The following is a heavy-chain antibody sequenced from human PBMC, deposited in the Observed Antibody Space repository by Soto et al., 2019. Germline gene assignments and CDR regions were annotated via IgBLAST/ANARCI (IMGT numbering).Heavy chain of an antibody. CDR3: VKDSESSGYLTYFDY. CDR1: GFNFDDYA. V-gene: IGHV3-9*01. Sequence: EVQLVESGGALVQPGRSLRLSCVTSGFNFDDYAIHWVRQTPGQGLEWVSGLTWNGDVIGYADSVKGRFTISRANAENSLYLEMTSLRAEDTALYYCVKDSESSGYLTYFDYWGQGTLVTVSS. D-gene: IGHD3-22*01. CDR2: LTWNGDVI. J-gene: IGHJ4*02.